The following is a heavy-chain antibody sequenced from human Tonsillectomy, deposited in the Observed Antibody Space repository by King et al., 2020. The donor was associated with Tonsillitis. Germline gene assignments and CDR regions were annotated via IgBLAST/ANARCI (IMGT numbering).Heavy chain of an antibody. CDR2: ISTIDGRT. D-gene: IGHD5-12*01. J-gene: IGHJ4*02. CDR3: AKDLLGGGYVNFDY. Sequence: QLVQSGGGLVQPGGSLRLSCAASGFTFTSYAMNWVRQAPGKGLEWVSTISTIDGRTFYADSVRGRFTISRDTSKNMLFLQMRGLRAEDTAIYYCAKDLLGGGYVNFDYWGQGSLVTVSS. CDR1: GFTFTSYA. V-gene: IGHV3-23*04.